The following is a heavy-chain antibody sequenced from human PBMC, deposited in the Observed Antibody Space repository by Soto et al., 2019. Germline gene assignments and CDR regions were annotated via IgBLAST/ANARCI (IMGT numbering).Heavy chain of an antibody. CDR2: IDPSDSYT. Sequence: GESLKISCKGSGYSFTSYWISWVRQMPGKGLEWMGRIDPSDSYTNYSPSFQGHVTISDDKSISTAYLQWSSLKASDTAMYYCARIAARSYYYYGMDVWGQGTTVTVSS. CDR3: ARIAARSYYYYGMDV. CDR1: GYSFTSYW. V-gene: IGHV5-10-1*01. D-gene: IGHD6-6*01. J-gene: IGHJ6*02.